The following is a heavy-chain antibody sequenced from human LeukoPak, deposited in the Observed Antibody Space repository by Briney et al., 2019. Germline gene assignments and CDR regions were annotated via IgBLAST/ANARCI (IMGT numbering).Heavy chain of an antibody. Sequence: GGSLRLSCAASGFIFSDYYMSWIRQAPGKGLEWVSYISSSGSTMYYTDSVKGRFTISRDNAKNSLFLQMNSLRAEDTAVYYCARVLRYCSGGNCYSGGLGYMDVWGKGTTVTISS. CDR2: ISSSGSTM. D-gene: IGHD2-15*01. CDR3: ARVLRYCSGGNCYSGGLGYMDV. J-gene: IGHJ6*03. V-gene: IGHV3-11*01. CDR1: GFIFSDYY.